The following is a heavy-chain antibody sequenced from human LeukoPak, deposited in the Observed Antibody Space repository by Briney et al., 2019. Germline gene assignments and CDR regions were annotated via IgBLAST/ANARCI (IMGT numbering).Heavy chain of an antibody. Sequence: GASVKVSCKASGYTFTSYDINWVRQATGQGLELMGWMNPNSGNTGYAQKFQGRVTMTRNTSISTAYMELSSLRSEDTAVYYCARCKVAATEGYYYYGMDVWGQGTTVTVSS. J-gene: IGHJ6*01. V-gene: IGHV1-8*01. CDR3: ARCKVAATEGYYYYGMDV. CDR1: GYTFTSYD. CDR2: MNPNSGNT. D-gene: IGHD2-15*01.